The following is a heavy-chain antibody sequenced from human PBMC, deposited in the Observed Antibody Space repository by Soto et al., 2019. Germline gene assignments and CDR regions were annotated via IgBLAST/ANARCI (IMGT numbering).Heavy chain of an antibody. CDR1: GFSFSSYW. J-gene: IGHJ4*02. Sequence: GGSLRLSCVGSGFSFSSYWDHWVRQPPGKGLEWVSRINAGGTSISYADSVKGRFTISRDNAKNTLYLQMDGLGVDDTAVYYCARAGSYRFDYWRLGTLVTVSS. CDR2: INAGGTSI. CDR3: ARAGSYRFDY. D-gene: IGHD3-10*01. V-gene: IGHV3-74*01.